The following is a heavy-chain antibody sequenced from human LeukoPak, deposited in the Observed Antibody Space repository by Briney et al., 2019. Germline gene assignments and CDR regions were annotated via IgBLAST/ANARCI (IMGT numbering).Heavy chain of an antibody. CDR2: IYSGGST. V-gene: IGHV3-53*01. J-gene: IGHJ6*03. D-gene: IGHD6-13*01. CDR3: AKAGIAAVGDYYYFYMDV. Sequence: PGGSLRLSCAASGFTVSSNYMSWVRQAPGKGLEWVSVIYSGGSTYYADSVKGRFTISRDNSKNALYLQMNSLRAEDTAVYYCAKAGIAAVGDYYYFYMDVWGKGTAVSVSS. CDR1: GFTVSSNY.